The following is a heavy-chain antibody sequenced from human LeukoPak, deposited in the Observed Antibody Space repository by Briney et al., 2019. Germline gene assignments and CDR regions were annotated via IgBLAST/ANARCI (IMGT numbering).Heavy chain of an antibody. CDR3: AKGSGWYDTPFDY. CDR2: ISGSGGST. J-gene: IGHJ4*02. Sequence: GGSLRLSCAASGSTFSSYAMSWVRQAPGKGLEWVSAISGSGGSTHYADSVKGRFTISSDNSKNTLYLQMNSLRAEDTAVYYCAKGSGWYDTPFDYWGQGTLVTVSS. V-gene: IGHV3-23*01. D-gene: IGHD6-19*01. CDR1: GSTFSSYA.